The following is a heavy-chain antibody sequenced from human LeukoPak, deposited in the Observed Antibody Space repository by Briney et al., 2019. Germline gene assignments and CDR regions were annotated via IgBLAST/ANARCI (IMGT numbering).Heavy chain of an antibody. D-gene: IGHD3-22*01. J-gene: IGHJ4*02. V-gene: IGHV4-34*01. CDR2: INHSGST. Sequence: SETLSLTCAVYGGFFSGYYWSWIRQPPGKGQEWIGEINHSGSTNYNPSLKSRVTISVDTSKNQFSLKLSFVTAADTAVYYCAKAWMSYYYDSSGYKFDCLLQGTLVAVCS. CDR1: GGFFSGYY. CDR3: AKAWMSYYYDSSGYKFDC.